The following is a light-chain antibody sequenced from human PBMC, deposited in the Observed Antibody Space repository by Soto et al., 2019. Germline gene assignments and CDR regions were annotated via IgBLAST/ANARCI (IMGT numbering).Light chain of an antibody. CDR3: QQYGGSPRT. Sequence: EIVLTQSPGTLSLSPGERATLSCRASQSVSSSSLAWYQQKPGQAPSLLIYGASSRATGIPDRFSGSGSGTDFTLTISRLEPEDFAVYYCQQYGGSPRTFGQGTKVEIK. J-gene: IGKJ1*01. CDR1: QSVSSSS. CDR2: GAS. V-gene: IGKV3-20*01.